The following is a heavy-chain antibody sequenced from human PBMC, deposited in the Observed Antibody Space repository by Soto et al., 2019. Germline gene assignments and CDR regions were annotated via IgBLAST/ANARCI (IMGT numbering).Heavy chain of an antibody. CDR3: ARGRGSSSNNFLDP. CDR1: GYTFINYY. CDR2: INPTSGST. J-gene: IGHJ5*02. D-gene: IGHD6-6*01. V-gene: IGHV1-2*02. Sequence: ASVKVSCKASGYTFINYYIHWVRQAPGQGLEWLGWINPTSGSTNSAQKFQGSVAMTRDTSIITAYMELTRLTSDDTAVYYCARGRGSSSNNFLDPWGQGTQVTAPQ.